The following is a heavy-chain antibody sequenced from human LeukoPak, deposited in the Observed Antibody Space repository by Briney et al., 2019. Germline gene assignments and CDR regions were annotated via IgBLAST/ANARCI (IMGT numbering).Heavy chain of an antibody. J-gene: IGHJ4*02. CDR2: IRYDGSNK. D-gene: IGHD3-9*01. Sequence: GGSLRLSCAASGFTFSSYGMHWVRQAPGKGLEWVAFIRYDGSNKYYADSVKGRFTISRDNSKNTLYLRMNSLRAEDTAVYYCAKRDILTGPLPLYWGQGTLVTVSS. V-gene: IGHV3-30*02. CDR1: GFTFSSYG. CDR3: AKRDILTGPLPLY.